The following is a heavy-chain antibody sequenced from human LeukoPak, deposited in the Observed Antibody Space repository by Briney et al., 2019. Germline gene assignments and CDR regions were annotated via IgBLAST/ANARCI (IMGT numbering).Heavy chain of an antibody. J-gene: IGHJ3*02. CDR1: GGSISGGGYY. V-gene: IGHV4-31*03. Sequence: PSETLSLTCTVSGGSISGGGYYWSWIRQHPGKGLEWIGYIYYSGSTYYNPSLKSRVAISVDTSKNQFSLKLSSVTAADTAVYYCARRGYCSSTSCYRRAFDIWGQGTMVTVSS. CDR3: ARRGYCSSTSCYRRAFDI. CDR2: IYYSGST. D-gene: IGHD2-2*01.